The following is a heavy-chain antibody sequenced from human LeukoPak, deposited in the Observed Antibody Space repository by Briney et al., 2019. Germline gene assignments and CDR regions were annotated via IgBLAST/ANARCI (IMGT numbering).Heavy chain of an antibody. Sequence: SETLSLTCTVSGGSISSSSYYWGWIRQPPGKGLEWIGSIYYSGSTYYNPSLKSRVTISVDTSKNQFSLKLSSVTAADTAVYYCARGRPWYSSGWYQIGGSEYFQHWGQGTLVTVSS. D-gene: IGHD6-19*01. V-gene: IGHV4-39*01. J-gene: IGHJ1*01. CDR3: ARGRPWYSSGWYQIGGSEYFQH. CDR1: GGSISSSSYY. CDR2: IYYSGST.